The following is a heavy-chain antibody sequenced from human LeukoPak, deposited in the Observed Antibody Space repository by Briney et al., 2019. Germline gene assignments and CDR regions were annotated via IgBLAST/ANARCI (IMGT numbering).Heavy chain of an antibody. J-gene: IGHJ4*02. D-gene: IGHD2-15*01. CDR1: GFTFRNYE. V-gene: IGHV3-48*03. CDR3: ARDYRGYRAPYYFDY. Sequence: GGSLRLSCAASGFTFRNYEMNWVRQAPGKGLEWVSYINGGGSTMDYADSVKGRFTISRDNAKNSLYLQMNSLRAEDTAVYYCARDYRGYRAPYYFDYWGQGTLVTVSS. CDR2: INGGGSTM.